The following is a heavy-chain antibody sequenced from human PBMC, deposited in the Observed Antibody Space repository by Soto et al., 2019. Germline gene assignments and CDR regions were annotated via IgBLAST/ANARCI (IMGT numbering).Heavy chain of an antibody. D-gene: IGHD3-22*01. CDR2: ISSSGSTI. CDR1: GFAFSDYY. V-gene: IGHV3-11*01. J-gene: IGHJ4*02. CDR3: ARGPYYYDSSGYGY. Sequence: GGSMRLSCAASGFAFSDYYMSWIRQAQGKGLEWVSYISSSGSTIYYADSVKGRFTISRDNAKNSLYLQMNSLRAEDTAVYYCARGPYYYDSSGYGYWGQGTLVTVSS.